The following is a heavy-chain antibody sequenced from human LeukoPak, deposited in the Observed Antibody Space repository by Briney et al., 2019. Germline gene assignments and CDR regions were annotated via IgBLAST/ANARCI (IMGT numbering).Heavy chain of an antibody. D-gene: IGHD2-2*01. CDR1: GFTFSSYG. J-gene: IGHJ6*03. CDR2: IRYDGSNK. V-gene: IGHV3-30*02. CDR3: AKNVVPAARSYMDV. Sequence: PGGSLRLSCAASGFTFSSYGMHWVRQAPGKWLEWVAFIRYDGSNKYYADSVKGRLTISRDNSKNTLYLQMNSLRAEDTAVYYCAKNVVPAARSYMDVWGKGTTVTVSS.